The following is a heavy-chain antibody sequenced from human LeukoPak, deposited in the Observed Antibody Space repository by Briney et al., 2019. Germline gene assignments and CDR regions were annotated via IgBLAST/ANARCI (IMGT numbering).Heavy chain of an antibody. CDR3: ARRIAVAGPSTYFDY. Sequence: SETLPLTCAVYGGSFSGYYWSWIRQPPGKGLEWIGEINHSGSTNYNPSLKSRVTISVDTSKNQFSLKLSSVTAADTAVYYCARRIAVAGPSTYFDYWGQGTLVTVSS. D-gene: IGHD6-19*01. J-gene: IGHJ4*02. CDR2: INHSGST. V-gene: IGHV4-34*01. CDR1: GGSFSGYY.